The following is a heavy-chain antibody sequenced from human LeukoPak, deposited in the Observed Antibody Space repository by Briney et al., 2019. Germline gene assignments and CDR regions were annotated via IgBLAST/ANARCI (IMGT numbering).Heavy chain of an antibody. Sequence: VASVKVSYKASGGTFSSYAISWVRQAPGQGLEWMGGIIPIFGTANYAQKFQGRVTITADKSTSTAYMELSSLRSEDTAVYYCARCSLGSSSLLDRYYYFYMDVWGKGTTVTVSS. D-gene: IGHD6-6*01. V-gene: IGHV1-69*06. CDR1: GGTFSSYA. CDR3: ARCSLGSSSLLDRYYYFYMDV. J-gene: IGHJ6*03. CDR2: IIPIFGTA.